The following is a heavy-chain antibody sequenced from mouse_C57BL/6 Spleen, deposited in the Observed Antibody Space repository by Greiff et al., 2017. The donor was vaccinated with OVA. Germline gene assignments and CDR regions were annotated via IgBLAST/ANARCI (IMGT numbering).Heavy chain of an antibody. D-gene: IGHD2-5*01. Sequence: VQLQESGSELRSPGSSVKLSCKDFDSEVFPIAYMSWVRQKPGHGFEWIGGILPSIGRTIYGEKFEDKATLDADTLSNTAYLELNSLTSEDSAIYYCARPYYSNYWYFDVWGTGTTVTVSS. CDR1: DSEVFPIAY. V-gene: IGHV15-2*01. J-gene: IGHJ1*03. CDR2: ILPSIGRT. CDR3: ARPYYSNYWYFDV.